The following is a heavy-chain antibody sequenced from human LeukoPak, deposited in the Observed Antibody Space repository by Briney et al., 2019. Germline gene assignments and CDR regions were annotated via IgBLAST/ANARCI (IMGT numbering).Heavy chain of an antibody. CDR3: ARVNYGSGNYYTRRYYYMDV. J-gene: IGHJ6*03. CDR2: IYTSGST. CDR1: GGSISSYY. D-gene: IGHD3-10*01. V-gene: IGHV4-4*07. Sequence: PSETLSLTCTVSGGSISSYYWSWIRQPAGKGLEWIGRIYTSGSTNYNPSLKSRVTISVDKSKNQFSLKLSSVTAADTAVYYWARVNYGSGNYYTRRYYYMDVWCKGTTVTVSS.